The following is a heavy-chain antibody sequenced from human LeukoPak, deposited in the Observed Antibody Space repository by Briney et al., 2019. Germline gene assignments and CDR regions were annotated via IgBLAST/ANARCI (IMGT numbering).Heavy chain of an antibody. D-gene: IGHD3-10*01. CDR3: ARGGMVRGVIITSSYFDY. J-gene: IGHJ4*02. Sequence: ASVKVSCKASGYTFTSYGISWVRQAPGQGLEWMGWISAYNGNTNYAQKLQGRVTMTTDTSTSTAYMELRSLRSDDAAVYYCARGGMVRGVIITSSYFDYWGQGTLVTVSS. CDR2: ISAYNGNT. V-gene: IGHV1-18*01. CDR1: GYTFTSYG.